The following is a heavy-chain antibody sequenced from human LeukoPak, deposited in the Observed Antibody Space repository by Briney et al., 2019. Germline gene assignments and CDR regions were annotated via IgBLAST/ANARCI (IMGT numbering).Heavy chain of an antibody. V-gene: IGHV3-11*04. CDR3: ARVMGNYASDY. J-gene: IGHJ4*02. Sequence: TGGSLRLSCAASGFSFSDYYMSWIRQAPGKGLEWVSYISSSGDTMSYADSVKGRFTISRDNAKNSLYLQMSSLRAEDAAIYYCARVMGNYASDYWGQGVLVTVSS. CDR1: GFSFSDYY. CDR2: ISSSGDTM. D-gene: IGHD1-7*01.